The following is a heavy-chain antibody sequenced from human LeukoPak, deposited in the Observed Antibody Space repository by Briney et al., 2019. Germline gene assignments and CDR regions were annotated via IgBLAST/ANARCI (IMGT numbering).Heavy chain of an antibody. V-gene: IGHV4-59*01. CDR2: IYYSGST. J-gene: IGHJ3*02. Sequence: PSETLSLTCTVSGGSISSYYWSWIRQPPGKGLEWIAYIYYSGSTNYNPSLKSRATISVDTSKNQFSLKLSSVTAADTAMYYCARELQYHESLSYYYVDAFDIWGQGTMVTVSS. CDR3: ARELQYHESLSYYYVDAFDI. D-gene: IGHD3-10*01. CDR1: GGSISSYY.